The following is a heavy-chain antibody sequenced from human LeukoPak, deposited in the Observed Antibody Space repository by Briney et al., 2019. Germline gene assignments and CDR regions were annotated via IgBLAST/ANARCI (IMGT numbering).Heavy chain of an antibody. CDR1: GGTFSSYA. V-gene: IGHV1-2*02. CDR3: VRDRPHNWFDP. J-gene: IGHJ5*02. Sequence: ASVKVSCKASGGTFSSYAISWVRQAPGQGLEWVGVIKPDSGDTNYAQKFQGRVTMTRDTSITTAYMVLNGLTSDDTAVYYCVRDRPHNWFDPWGQGTLVTVFS. CDR2: IKPDSGDT.